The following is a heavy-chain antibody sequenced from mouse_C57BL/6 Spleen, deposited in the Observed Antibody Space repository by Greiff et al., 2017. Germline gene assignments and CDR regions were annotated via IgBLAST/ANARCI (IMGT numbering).Heavy chain of an antibody. CDR1: GYTFTNYW. Sequence: QVQLQQSGAELVRPGTSVKMSCKASGYTFTNYWIGWAKQRPGHGLEWIGDIYPGGGYTNYNEKFKGKATLTADKSSSTAYMQFSSLTSEDSAIYYCARTYYGSSSGVYFDYWGQGTTLTVSS. J-gene: IGHJ2*01. CDR3: ARTYYGSSSGVYFDY. V-gene: IGHV1-63*01. CDR2: IYPGGGYT. D-gene: IGHD1-1*01.